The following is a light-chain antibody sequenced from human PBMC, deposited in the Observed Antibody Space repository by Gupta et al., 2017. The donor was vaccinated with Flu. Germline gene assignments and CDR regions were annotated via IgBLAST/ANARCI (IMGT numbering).Light chain of an antibody. V-gene: IGKV3-20*01. CDR1: QSVSSSY. CDR3: QQYSSSPQT. J-gene: IGKJ1*01. Sequence: ERATLACRASQSVSSSYLAWYQQKPGQAPRLRIYDASSRATGIPDRFSGSGSGTDFTLTISRLEPEDFAVYHCQQYSSSPQTFGHGTQVEIK. CDR2: DAS.